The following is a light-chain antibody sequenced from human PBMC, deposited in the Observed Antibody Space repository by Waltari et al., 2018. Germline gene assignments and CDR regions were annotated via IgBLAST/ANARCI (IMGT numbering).Light chain of an antibody. CDR2: WAS. CDR1: QTVLLSANNKNY. CDR3: QQYYTPPALT. Sequence: DIVMTQSPDSLAVSLGERVTISCKSSQTVLLSANNKNYLAWYQQKPGQPPKLLFHWASVRESGVPDRFSGSGSGTDFTLTISSLQAEDVAVYYCQQYYTPPALTFGGGTRVEIK. J-gene: IGKJ4*01. V-gene: IGKV4-1*01.